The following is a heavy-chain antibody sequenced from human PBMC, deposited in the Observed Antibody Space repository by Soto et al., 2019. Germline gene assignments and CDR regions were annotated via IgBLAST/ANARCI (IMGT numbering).Heavy chain of an antibody. V-gene: IGHV3-30*18. CDR2: ISYDGSNK. D-gene: IGHD6-13*01. J-gene: IGHJ4*02. Sequence: GGSLRLSCAASGFTFSSYGMHWVRQAPGKGLEWVAVISYDGSNKYYADSVKGRFTISRDNSKNTLYLQMNSLRAEDTAVYYCAKDQGSSWYEIDYWGQGTLVTVSS. CDR3: AKDQGSSWYEIDY. CDR1: GFTFSSYG.